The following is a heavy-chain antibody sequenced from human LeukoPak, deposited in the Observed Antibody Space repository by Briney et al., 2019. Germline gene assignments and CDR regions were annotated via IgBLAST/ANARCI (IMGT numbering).Heavy chain of an antibody. J-gene: IGHJ6*03. CDR2: INHSGNT. D-gene: IGHD2/OR15-2a*01. CDR3: ARRDYILYYYYMDV. V-gene: IGHV4-34*01. CDR1: GGSFSGYY. Sequence: PSETLSLTCAVYGGSFSGYYWSWIRQPPGKGLEWIGEINHSGNTNYNPSLKSRVTISIDTSKNQFSLKLSSVAAADTAVYYCARRDYILYYYYMDVWGKGTTVTVSS.